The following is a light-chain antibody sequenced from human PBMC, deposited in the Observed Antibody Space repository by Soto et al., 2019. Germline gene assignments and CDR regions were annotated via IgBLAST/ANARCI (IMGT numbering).Light chain of an antibody. V-gene: IGKV1-5*03. J-gene: IGKJ1*01. CDR2: KAS. CDR3: QHYNSYSEA. Sequence: DIQITQSPSTLYGSVGDRVTITCRASQTMSSWLAWYRQKPGKAPKLLIYKASTLTSGVPSRFSGSGAGTEFTRPISSLQPDDFATDYCQHYNSYSEAFGQGTQVDIK. CDR1: QTMSSW.